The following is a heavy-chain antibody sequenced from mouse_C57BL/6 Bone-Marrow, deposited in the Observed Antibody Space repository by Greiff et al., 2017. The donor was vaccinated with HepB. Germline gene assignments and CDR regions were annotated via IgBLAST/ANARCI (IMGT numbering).Heavy chain of an antibody. J-gene: IGHJ3*01. CDR2: SRNKANDYTT. V-gene: IGHV7-1*01. CDR3: ARDAPGTTWFAY. D-gene: IGHD4-1*01. Sequence: EVQLVESGGGLVQSGRSLRLSCATSGFTFSDFYMEWVRQAPGKGLEWIAASRNKANDYTTEYSASVKGRFIVSRDTSQSILYLQMNALRAEDTAIYYCARDAPGTTWFAYWGQGTLVTVSA. CDR1: GFTFSDFY.